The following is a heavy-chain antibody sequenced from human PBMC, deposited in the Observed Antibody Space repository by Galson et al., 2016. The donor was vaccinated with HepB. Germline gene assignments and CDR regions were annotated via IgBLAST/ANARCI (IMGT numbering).Heavy chain of an antibody. Sequence: SETLSLTCSVSGASVGSHSWSWVRQSPEKGLEWIGYAYADGPSKYNPSLESRVTISLDRARNQSSLKVTSVTAADTAVYFCVRDKSSVLDIWGQGTVVTVSS. V-gene: IGHV4-59*02. CDR2: AYADGPS. D-gene: IGHD6-6*01. CDR3: VRDKSSVLDI. CDR1: GASVGSHS. J-gene: IGHJ3*02.